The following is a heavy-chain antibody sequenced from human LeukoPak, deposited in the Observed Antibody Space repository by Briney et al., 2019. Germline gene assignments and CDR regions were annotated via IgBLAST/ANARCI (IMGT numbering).Heavy chain of an antibody. D-gene: IGHD6-13*01. CDR2: ISFDGSAK. CDR1: GFTFSNYG. J-gene: IGHJ4*02. V-gene: IGHV3-30*18. CDR3: AKDRVTAAGYYFYY. Sequence: GGSVRLSCAASGFTFSNYGMHWVRPAPGKGLEGVSVISFDGSAKYYADSVKGRFTISRDNSKNTLYLQMTSLRAQDTAVYYCAKDRVTAAGYYFYYWGQGTLVTVSS.